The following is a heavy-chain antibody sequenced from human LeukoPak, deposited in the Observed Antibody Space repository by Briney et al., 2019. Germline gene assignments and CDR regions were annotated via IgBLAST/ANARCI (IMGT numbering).Heavy chain of an antibody. D-gene: IGHD2-21*02. Sequence: SETLSLTCAVSGVSFDDYYWSWVRQPPGKGLEWIGEINHSGYTNDSPSLKSRVTLSIDTSRKQFSLNLRSVTVADAGIYYCTRMTAGHDYWGQGTLVTVSS. CDR1: GVSFDDYY. J-gene: IGHJ4*02. V-gene: IGHV4-34*01. CDR3: TRMTAGHDY. CDR2: INHSGYT.